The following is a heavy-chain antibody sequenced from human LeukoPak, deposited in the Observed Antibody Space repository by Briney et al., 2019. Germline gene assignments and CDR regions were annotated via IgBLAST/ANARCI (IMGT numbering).Heavy chain of an antibody. CDR2: ISYDGSNK. Sequence: AGTSLRLSCAVSGFTFSDYGIHWVRQAPGKGLHWVALISYDGSNKYYADSVKGRFTISRDNSMNTLYLQMNSLRAEDTGVYYCAKEADSDDGGNGQIDYWGQGTLVTVSS. D-gene: IGHD2-15*01. CDR3: AKEADSDDGGNGQIDY. V-gene: IGHV3-30*18. J-gene: IGHJ4*02. CDR1: GFTFSDYG.